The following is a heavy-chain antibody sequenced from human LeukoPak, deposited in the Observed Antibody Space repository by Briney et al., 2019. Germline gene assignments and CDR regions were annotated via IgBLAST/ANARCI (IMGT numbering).Heavy chain of an antibody. CDR1: GFTFSSNT. V-gene: IGHV3-21*01. J-gene: IGHJ4*02. CDR3: ARDPMYYDILTGYSPYYFDY. CDR2: ISSSSSYI. Sequence: GGSLRLSCAGSGFTFSSNTINWVRQAPGKGLEWVSSISSSSSYIYYADSVKGRFTISRDNAKNSLYLQMNSLRAEDTAVYYCARDPMYYDILTGYSPYYFDYWGQGTLVTVSS. D-gene: IGHD3-9*01.